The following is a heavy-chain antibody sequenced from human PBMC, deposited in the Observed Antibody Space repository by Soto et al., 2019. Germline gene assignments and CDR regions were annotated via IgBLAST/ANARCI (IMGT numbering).Heavy chain of an antibody. CDR2: IYYSGST. V-gene: IGHV4-39*01. CDR1: GGSISSSSYY. D-gene: IGHD5-12*01. Sequence: SETLSLTCTVSGGSISSSSYYWGWIRQPPGKGLEWIGSIYYSGSTYYNPSLKSRVTISVDTSKNQFSLKLSSVTAADTAVYYGARQGGYDSFYVDYWGQGTLVTVS. J-gene: IGHJ4*02. CDR3: ARQGGYDSFYVDY.